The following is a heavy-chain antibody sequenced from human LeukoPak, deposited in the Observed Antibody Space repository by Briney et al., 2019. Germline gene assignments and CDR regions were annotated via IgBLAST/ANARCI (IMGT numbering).Heavy chain of an antibody. D-gene: IGHD3-22*01. J-gene: IGHJ6*03. Sequence: AASVKVSCKASGYTFTTYAMNWVRQAPGQGLEWMGWINTNTGNPTYAQGFTGRFVFSLDTSVSTAYLQISSLKAEDTAVYYCARLEGYDSSDYRNYYYYYMDVWGKGTTVTVSS. CDR3: ARLEGYDSSDYRNYYYYYMDV. V-gene: IGHV7-4-1*02. CDR1: GYTFTTYA. CDR2: INTNTGNP.